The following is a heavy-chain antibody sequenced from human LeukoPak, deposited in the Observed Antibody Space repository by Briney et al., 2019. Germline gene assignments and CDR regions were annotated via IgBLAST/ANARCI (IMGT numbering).Heavy chain of an antibody. CDR3: AREGLDGMASDY. Sequence: PGGSLRLSCAASGFIFSSYWMHWVRQPPGKGVAWVSRINSDGSGTTYADSVKGRFTISRDNAKNTLHLQMNSLRAEDTAVYYCAREGLDGMASDYWGQGTLVTVSS. CDR2: INSDGSGT. CDR1: GFIFSSYW. J-gene: IGHJ4*02. V-gene: IGHV3-74*01. D-gene: IGHD5-24*01.